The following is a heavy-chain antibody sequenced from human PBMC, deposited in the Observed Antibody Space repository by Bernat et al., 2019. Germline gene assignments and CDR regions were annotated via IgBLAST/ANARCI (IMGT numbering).Heavy chain of an antibody. CDR1: GGSISSGGYY. V-gene: IGHV4-31*03. D-gene: IGHD5-12*01. Sequence: QVQLQESGPGLVKPSQTLSLTRTVSGGSISSGGYYWSWIRQHPGKGLEWIGYIYYSGSTYYNPSLKSRVTISVDTSKNQFSLKLSSVTAADTAVYYCARGIVATGYYFDYWGQGTLVTVSS. CDR2: IYYSGST. CDR3: ARGIVATGYYFDY. J-gene: IGHJ4*02.